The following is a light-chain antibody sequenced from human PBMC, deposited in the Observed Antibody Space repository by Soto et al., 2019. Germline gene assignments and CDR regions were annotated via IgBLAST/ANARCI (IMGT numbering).Light chain of an antibody. CDR3: QHYDSSLWT. J-gene: IGKJ1*01. CDR2: DTS. Sequence: EIVLTQSPGTLSLSPGERATLSCRASQSVTSPSLAWYQQKPGQAPRLLIYDTSCRATGIPDRFSGSGSGTDFTLTISRLEPEDLAVYYCQHYDSSLWTFGQGTQVEIK. V-gene: IGKV3-20*01. CDR1: QSVTSPS.